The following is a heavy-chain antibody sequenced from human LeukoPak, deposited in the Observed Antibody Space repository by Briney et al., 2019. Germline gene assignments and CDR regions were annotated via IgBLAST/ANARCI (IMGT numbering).Heavy chain of an antibody. CDR2: IIPIFGTA. V-gene: IGHV1-69*01. J-gene: IGHJ3*02. Sequence: SVKVSSKASGGTFSSYAISWVRQAPGQGLEWMGGIIPIFGTANYAQKFQGRVTITADESTSTAYMELSSLRSEDTAVYYCARDSPPAYYYGSGSYPHDAFDIWGQGTMVTVSS. D-gene: IGHD3-10*01. CDR1: GGTFSSYA. CDR3: ARDSPPAYYYGSGSYPHDAFDI.